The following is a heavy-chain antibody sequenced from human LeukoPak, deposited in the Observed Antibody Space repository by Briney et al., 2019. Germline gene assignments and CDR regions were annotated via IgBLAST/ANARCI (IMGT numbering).Heavy chain of an antibody. D-gene: IGHD3/OR15-3a*01. CDR1: GFTFSSYS. J-gene: IGHJ6*02. CDR2: ISSSSSYI. Sequence: PGGSLRLSCAASGFTFSSYSMNWVRQAPGKGLEWVSSISSSSSYIYYADSVKGRFTISRDNAKNSLYLQMNSLRAEDTAVYYCAKGGPGDYPYGMDVWGQGTTVTVSS. V-gene: IGHV3-21*04. CDR3: AKGGPGDYPYGMDV.